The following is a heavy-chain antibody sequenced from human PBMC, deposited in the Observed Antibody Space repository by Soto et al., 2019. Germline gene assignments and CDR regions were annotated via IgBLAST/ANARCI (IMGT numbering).Heavy chain of an antibody. J-gene: IGHJ4*02. V-gene: IGHV3-7*03. CDR2: INQDGSEK. D-gene: IGHD6-19*01. CDR1: GFTFSRHW. CDR3: AKGKVAVRSGKSFDY. Sequence: EVQLVESGGGLVQPGGSLRLSCAASGFTFSRHWMSWVRQAPGMGLEWVANINQDGSEKYYVDSVKGRFTISRDNPKNSLFLQMNSLGDEDTAIYYCAKGKVAVRSGKSFDYWGQGTLVTVSS.